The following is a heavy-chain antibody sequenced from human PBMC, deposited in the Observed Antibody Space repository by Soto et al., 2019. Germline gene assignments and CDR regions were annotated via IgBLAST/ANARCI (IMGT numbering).Heavy chain of an antibody. J-gene: IGHJ6*02. Sequence: QVQLQESGPGLVKPSQSLSLTCTVSGGSINSGGSYWSWIRQHPGKGLEWIGYIYYSGSTYYNPSLKSRVTISVDTSRNQFSLKLSSVTAADTAVYYCARVCGGDCDNGMDVWGQGTTVTVSS. CDR2: IYYSGST. V-gene: IGHV4-31*03. CDR3: ARVCGGDCDNGMDV. D-gene: IGHD2-21*02. CDR1: GGSINSGGSY.